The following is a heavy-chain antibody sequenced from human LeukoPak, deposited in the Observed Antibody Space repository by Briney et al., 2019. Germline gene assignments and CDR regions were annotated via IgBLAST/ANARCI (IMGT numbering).Heavy chain of an antibody. V-gene: IGHV3-9*01. CDR3: AKGDLVASG. J-gene: IGHJ4*02. D-gene: IGHD5-12*01. CDR2: ISWNSGSI. CDR1: GFTFDDYA. Sequence: PGGSLRLSCAASGFTFDDYAMHWVRQAPGKGLQWVSGISWNSGSIGYADSVKGRFTISRDNAKNSLYLQMNSLRAEDTAVYYCAKGDLVASGWGQGTLVTVSS.